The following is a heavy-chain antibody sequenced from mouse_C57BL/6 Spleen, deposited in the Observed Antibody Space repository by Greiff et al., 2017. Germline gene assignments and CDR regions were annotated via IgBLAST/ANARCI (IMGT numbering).Heavy chain of an antibody. CDR1: GFNIKDYY. Sequence: EVQLQQSGAELVKPGASVKLSCTASGFNIKDYYMHWVKQRPEQGLEWIGRIDPEDGETKYAPKFQGKAPITADHSSNTAYLQLRSQPSEDTAVYYCARSCYDNYGDCFDYWGQGTTLTVSS. J-gene: IGHJ2*01. D-gene: IGHD2-1*01. CDR2: IDPEDGET. CDR3: ARSCYDNYGDCFDY. V-gene: IGHV14-2*01.